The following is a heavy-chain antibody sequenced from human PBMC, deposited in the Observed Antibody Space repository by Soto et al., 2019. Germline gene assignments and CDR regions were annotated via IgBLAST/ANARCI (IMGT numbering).Heavy chain of an antibody. CDR3: ATPPSPGGVTAYYYYGMDV. CDR1: GFTFSSYS. Sequence: GGSLRLSCAASGFTFSSYSMNWVRQAPGKGLEWVSSISSSSSYIYYADSVKGRFTISRDNAKNSLYLQMNSLRAEDTAVYYCATPPSPGGVTAYYYYGMDVWGQGTTVTVSS. CDR2: ISSSSSYI. J-gene: IGHJ6*02. D-gene: IGHD3-16*01. V-gene: IGHV3-21*01.